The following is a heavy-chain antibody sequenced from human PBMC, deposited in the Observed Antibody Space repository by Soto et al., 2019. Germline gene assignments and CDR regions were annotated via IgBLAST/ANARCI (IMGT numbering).Heavy chain of an antibody. CDR2: ISIRGGST. J-gene: IGHJ4*02. D-gene: IGHD6-6*01. CDR3: ARGTIVARQHLDY. V-gene: IGHV3-23*01. CDR1: GFTFSSYA. Sequence: GGSLRLSCAASGFTFSSYAMSWVRQAPGKGLEWVSAISIRGGSTYYADSVRGRFTISRDNSKNTLYLQMDSLRVEDTAVYYCARGTIVARQHLDYWGQGTLVTVSS.